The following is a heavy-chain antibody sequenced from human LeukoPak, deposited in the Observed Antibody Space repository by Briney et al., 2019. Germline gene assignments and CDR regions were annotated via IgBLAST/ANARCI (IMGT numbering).Heavy chain of an antibody. V-gene: IGHV3-23*05. D-gene: IGHD3-22*01. CDR2: INNSGTRT. J-gene: IGHJ4*02. CDR1: GITIRNYG. CDR3: AKAYYYDSSGYYDRFDY. Sequence: GGTLRLSCAASGITIRNYGMTWVRQAPGRGLQWVSRINNSGTRTFYEDSVRGRFTISRDDSKNTIYLQMNSLRAEDTAIYYCAKAYYYDSSGYYDRFDYWGQGTLVTVSS.